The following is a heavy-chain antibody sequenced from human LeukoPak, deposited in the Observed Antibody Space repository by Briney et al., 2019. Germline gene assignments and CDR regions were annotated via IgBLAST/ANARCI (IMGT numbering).Heavy chain of an antibody. V-gene: IGHV1-69*05. CDR2: IIPIFGTA. CDR3: ARESAPLGNIVVVVAASRAFDI. J-gene: IGHJ3*02. CDR1: GGTFSSYA. Sequence: SVKVSCKASGGTFSSYAISWVRQAPGQGLEWMERIIPIFGTANYAQKFQGRVTITTDESTSTAYMELSSLRSEDTAVYYCARESAPLGNIVVVVAASRAFDIWGQGTMVTVSS. D-gene: IGHD2-15*01.